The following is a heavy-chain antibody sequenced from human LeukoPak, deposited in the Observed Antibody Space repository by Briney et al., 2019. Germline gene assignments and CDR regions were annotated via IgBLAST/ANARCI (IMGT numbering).Heavy chain of an antibody. V-gene: IGHV3-23*01. Sequence: GGSLRLSCTASEFTFSSYWMSWVRQAPAKGLEWVAITVAGYTEIYYADSVRGRFNISRDDSSNTLSLQMNSLRADDTGTYFCVKDFCRGGNCPFPFFDSWGQGTVVTVSS. CDR3: VKDFCRGGNCPFPFFDS. D-gene: IGHD4-23*01. J-gene: IGHJ4*02. CDR1: EFTFSSYW. CDR2: TVAGYTEI.